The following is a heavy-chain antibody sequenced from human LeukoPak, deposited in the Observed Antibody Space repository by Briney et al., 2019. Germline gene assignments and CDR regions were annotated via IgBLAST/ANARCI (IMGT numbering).Heavy chain of an antibody. J-gene: IGHJ4*02. D-gene: IGHD3-3*01. CDR1: GYSISSGYY. CDR2: IFYSGST. V-gene: IGHV4-38-2*02. Sequence: SSETLSLTCTVSGYSISSGYYWGWIRQPPGKGLEWIGNIFYSGSTYYSPSLKSRVTISLDTSKSQFSLKVRYVTAADTAVYYCARGLNDSWTGENYWGQGTLVTVSS. CDR3: ARGLNDSWTGENY.